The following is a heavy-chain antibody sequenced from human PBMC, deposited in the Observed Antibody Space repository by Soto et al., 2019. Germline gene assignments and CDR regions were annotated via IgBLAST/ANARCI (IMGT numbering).Heavy chain of an antibody. J-gene: IGHJ6*02. CDR1: GFTFSSYS. D-gene: IGHD3-3*01. CDR2: ISYDGTKE. Sequence: GGSLRLSCAASGFTFSSYSMNWVRQAPGKGLEWVAVISYDGTKEDYADSVKGRFTISRDNSRNTLYLQMNSLRPEDTAVYYCARDSTELTEWSRPGCPAVWGQGTTVTVSS. V-gene: IGHV3-30*03. CDR3: ARDSTELTEWSRPGCPAV.